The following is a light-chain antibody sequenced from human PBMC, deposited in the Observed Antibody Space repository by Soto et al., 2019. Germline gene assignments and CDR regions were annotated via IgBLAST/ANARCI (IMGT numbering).Light chain of an antibody. J-gene: IGLJ3*02. CDR1: SSNIGSNT. V-gene: IGLV1-44*01. CDR2: NNN. CDR3: AAWDDSLNGWV. Sequence: QSVLTQPPSASGTPGQRVTISCSGSSSNIGSNTVNWYQQLPGTAPKLLIYNNNQRPSGVPDRFSGSQSGTSASLAISGLQSEDEADYYCAAWDDSLNGWVFGGGTKPPS.